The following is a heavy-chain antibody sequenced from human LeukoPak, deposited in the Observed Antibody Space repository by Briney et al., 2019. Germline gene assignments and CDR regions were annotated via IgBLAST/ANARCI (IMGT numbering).Heavy chain of an antibody. CDR1: GYTFTSYY. CDR3: ARETYHDILTGTDY. D-gene: IGHD3-9*01. V-gene: IGHV1-46*01. CDR2: INPSGGST. Sequence: ASVKVSYKASGYTFTSYYMHWVRRAPGQGLEWMGIINPSGGSTSYAQKLQGRVTMTTDTSTSTAYMELRSLRSDDTAMYYCARETYHDILTGTDYWGQGTLVTVSS. J-gene: IGHJ4*02.